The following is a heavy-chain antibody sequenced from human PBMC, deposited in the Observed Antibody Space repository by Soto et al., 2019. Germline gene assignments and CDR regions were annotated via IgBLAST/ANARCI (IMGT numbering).Heavy chain of an antibody. CDR2: INAGNGNT. J-gene: IGHJ5*02. CDR3: ARVYSNYLGGWFDP. V-gene: IGHV1-3*01. Sequence: GASVKVSCKASGYTFTSYAMHWVRQAPGQRLEWMGWINAGNGNTKYSQKFQGRVTITRDTSASTAYMELSSLRSEDTAVYYCARVYSNYLGGWFDPWCQGPLVPVSA. D-gene: IGHD4-4*01. CDR1: GYTFTSYA.